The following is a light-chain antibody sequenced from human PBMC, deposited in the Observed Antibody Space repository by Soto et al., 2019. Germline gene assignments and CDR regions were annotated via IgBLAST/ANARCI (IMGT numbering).Light chain of an antibody. CDR3: QQYGSSPFT. CDR2: GAS. Sequence: EIVLTQSPGTLSLSPGERATLSCRASQSVSSSYLAWYQQKPGQAPRLLIYGASSRATGIPDRFSVSESGTDFTLTISRLETEDFAVYYYQQYGSSPFTFGPGTQVDI. J-gene: IGKJ3*01. CDR1: QSVSSSY. V-gene: IGKV3-20*01.